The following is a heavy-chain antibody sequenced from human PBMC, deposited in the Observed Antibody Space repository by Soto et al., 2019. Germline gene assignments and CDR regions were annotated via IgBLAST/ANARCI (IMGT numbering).Heavy chain of an antibody. CDR3: AKEWAAVGKPYLDS. D-gene: IGHD6-13*01. CDR2: ISDNGDGR. CDR1: GFAFSSYA. V-gene: IGHV3-23*01. Sequence: PGGSLVLSCAASGFAFSSYAMSWVRQAPGKAPEWVSGISDNGDGRYYGDSVKGRFTISRDNSKNTLYLQMNSLRAEDTALYYCAKEWAAVGKPYLDSWGQGTMVTVSS. J-gene: IGHJ4*02.